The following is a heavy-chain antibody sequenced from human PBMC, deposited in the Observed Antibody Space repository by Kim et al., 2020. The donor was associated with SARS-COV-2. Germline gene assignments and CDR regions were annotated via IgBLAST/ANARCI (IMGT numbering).Heavy chain of an antibody. CDR3: ARDRGSSADNDAFDI. CDR1: GFTFSSYS. V-gene: IGHV3-21*01. Sequence: GGSLRLSCAASGFTFSSYSMNWVRQAPGKGLEWVSSISSSSSYIYYADSVKGRFTISRDNAKNSLYLQMNSLRAEDTAVYYCARDRGSSADNDAFDIWGQGTMVTVSS. CDR2: ISSSSSYI. J-gene: IGHJ3*02. D-gene: IGHD6-6*01.